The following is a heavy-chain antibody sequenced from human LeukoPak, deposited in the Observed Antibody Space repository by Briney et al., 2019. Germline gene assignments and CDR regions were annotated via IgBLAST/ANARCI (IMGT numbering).Heavy chain of an antibody. CDR3: AYSSGYQQH. D-gene: IGHD3-22*01. J-gene: IGHJ1*01. V-gene: IGHV4-34*01. Sequence: PSETLSLTCAVHGGSFSDYYWSWIRQPPGKGLEWIGEIHHGGNTNYTPSLKSRVTVSVDPSKNQFSLRLSSVTAADTPVYHCAYSSGYQQHWGQGTLVTVSS. CDR1: GGSFSDYY. CDR2: IHHGGNT.